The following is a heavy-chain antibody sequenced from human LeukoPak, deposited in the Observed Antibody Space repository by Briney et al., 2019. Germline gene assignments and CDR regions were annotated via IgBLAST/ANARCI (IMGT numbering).Heavy chain of an antibody. J-gene: IGHJ4*02. V-gene: IGHV3-15*01. Sequence: GGSLRLSCAASGFTFSNAWMSWVRQAPGKGLEWVGRIKSKTDGGTTDYAAPVKGRFTISRDDSKNTLYLQMNSLKTEDTAVYYCTTARLDGDYVGFDYWGQGTLVTVSS. D-gene: IGHD4-17*01. CDR1: GFTFSNAW. CDR2: IKSKTDGGTT. CDR3: TTARLDGDYVGFDY.